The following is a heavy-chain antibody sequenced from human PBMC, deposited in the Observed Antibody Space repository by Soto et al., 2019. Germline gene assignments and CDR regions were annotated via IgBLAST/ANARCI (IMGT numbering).Heavy chain of an antibody. V-gene: IGHV3-30-3*01. Sequence: PGGSLRLSCAASGFTFSSYAMHWVRQAPGKGLEWVAVISYDGSNKYYADSVKGRFTISRDNSKNTLYLQMNSLRAEDTAVYYCASLIVVVPAAENWFDPWGQGTLVTVSS. CDR3: ASLIVVVPAAENWFDP. D-gene: IGHD2-2*01. CDR1: GFTFSSYA. CDR2: ISYDGSNK. J-gene: IGHJ5*02.